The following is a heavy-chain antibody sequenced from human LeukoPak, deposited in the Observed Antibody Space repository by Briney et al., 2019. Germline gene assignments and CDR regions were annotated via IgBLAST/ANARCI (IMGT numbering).Heavy chain of an antibody. Sequence: GGSLRLSCAASGFTLSSYAMSWVRQAPGKGLEWVSAISDTGNTYHADSVKGRFTISRDSSKNTLFLQMNRLRPEDAAVYYCAKEGKTRNWNYYQAKAVDWGQGTLVTVSS. CDR2: ISDTGNT. J-gene: IGHJ4*02. V-gene: IGHV3-23*01. D-gene: IGHD1-7*01. CDR3: AKEGKTRNWNYYQAKAVD. CDR1: GFTLSSYA.